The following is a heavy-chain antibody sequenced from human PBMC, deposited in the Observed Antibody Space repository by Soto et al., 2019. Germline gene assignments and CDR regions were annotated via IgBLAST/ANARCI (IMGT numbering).Heavy chain of an antibody. Sequence: ASLKVSCKASGYTFSDYYIHWVRQAPGQGLEWMGWINPNSGGTKYAPKFQGGVTMTRDTSITTAYMELSRLRSGDTAVYYCAREPATAKPEGVNFWGQGTLVTVSS. D-gene: IGHD1-1*01. V-gene: IGHV1-2*02. CDR3: AREPATAKPEGVNF. CDR1: GYTFSDYY. J-gene: IGHJ4*02. CDR2: INPNSGGT.